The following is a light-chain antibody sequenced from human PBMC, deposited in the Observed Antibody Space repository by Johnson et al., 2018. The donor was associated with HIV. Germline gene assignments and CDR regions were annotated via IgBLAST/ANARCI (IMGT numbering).Light chain of an antibody. V-gene: IGLV1-51*01. J-gene: IGLJ1*01. Sequence: QPVLTQPPSVSAAPGQKVTISCSGSSSNIGNNYVSWYQQLPGTAPKLLIYDNNKRPSGIPDRFSGSKSGTSATLGITGLQNGDEADYYCGTWDSSLSAMGLATGTKVTFL. CDR1: SSNIGNNY. CDR3: GTWDSSLSAMG. CDR2: DNN.